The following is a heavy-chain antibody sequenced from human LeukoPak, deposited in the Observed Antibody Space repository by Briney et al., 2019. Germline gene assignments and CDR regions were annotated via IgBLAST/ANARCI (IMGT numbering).Heavy chain of an antibody. CDR2: IYAGGVT. V-gene: IGHV4-4*07. D-gene: IGHD6-13*01. Sequence: PETLSLTCSLSGDSITYFYWRWIRETAQKGLERIGRIYAGGVTTYNPSLKSRLTMSLDMSRSQVSLSLTSVTAADTAVYYCARWSSSFLYFDYWGQGTLVTVSS. CDR1: GDSITYFY. J-gene: IGHJ4*02. CDR3: ARWSSSFLYFDY.